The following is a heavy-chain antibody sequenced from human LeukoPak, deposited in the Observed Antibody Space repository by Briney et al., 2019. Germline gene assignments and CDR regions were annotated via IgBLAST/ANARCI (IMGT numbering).Heavy chain of an antibody. D-gene: IGHD5-24*01. V-gene: IGHV1-69*05. CDR3: ARDGYTPKTGSDYYFDY. J-gene: IGHJ4*02. CDR1: GGTFSSYA. CDR2: IIPIFGTA. Sequence: ASVKVSCKASGGTFSSYAISWVRQAPGQGLEWMGRIIPIFGTANYAQKFQGRVTMTRDTSTSTVCMELSSLRSEDTAVYYCARDGYTPKTGSDYYFDYWGQGTLVTVSS.